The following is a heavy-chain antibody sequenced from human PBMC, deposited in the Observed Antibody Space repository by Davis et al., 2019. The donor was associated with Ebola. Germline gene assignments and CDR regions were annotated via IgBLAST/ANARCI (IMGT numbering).Heavy chain of an antibody. V-gene: IGHV3-23*01. CDR3: VKDTSNIWFDV. Sequence: GESLKISCAASGFTFSNYGMAWVRQAPGKGLEWVSTLGLSADTYYADSVKGRFTISRDNSKNTLHLQMNSLRVEDTAIYYCVKDTSNIWFDVWGQGTLVTVSS. D-gene: IGHD2/OR15-2a*01. CDR1: GFTFSNYG. CDR2: LGLSADT. J-gene: IGHJ3*01.